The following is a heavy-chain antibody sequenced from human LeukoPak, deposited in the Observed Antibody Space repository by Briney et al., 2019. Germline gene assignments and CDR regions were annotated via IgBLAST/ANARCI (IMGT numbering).Heavy chain of an antibody. D-gene: IGHD3-3*01. CDR3: ATNGVLRYLEWLLNSYTAV. CDR2: ISGSGGST. CDR1: GFTFSKYA. Sequence: GGSLRLSCAASGFTFSKYAMSWVRQAPGKGLEWVSAISGSGGSTYYADSVKGRFTISRDNSRNTLYLQMNSLRAEDTAVYYCATNGVLRYLEWLLNSYTAVWAKGPRSPSP. J-gene: IGHJ6*03. V-gene: IGHV3-23*01.